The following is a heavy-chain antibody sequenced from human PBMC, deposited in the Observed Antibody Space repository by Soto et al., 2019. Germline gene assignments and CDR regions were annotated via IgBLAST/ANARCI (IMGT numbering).Heavy chain of an antibody. J-gene: IGHJ6*02. CDR1: GFSLSDYY. CDR2: ITGTSDSI. Sequence: GGSLRLSCVASGFSLSDYYMAWIRQAPGKGLEWLSYITGTSDSIHYADSVRGRFIISRDNAKNSLYLQMSSLRVDDTAVYYCARDFRNKGMDVWGQGTTVTVSS. V-gene: IGHV3-11*01. CDR3: ARDFRNKGMDV.